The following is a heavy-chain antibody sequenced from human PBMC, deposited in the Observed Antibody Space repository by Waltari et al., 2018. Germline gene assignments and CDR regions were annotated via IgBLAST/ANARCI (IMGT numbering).Heavy chain of an antibody. Sequence: QVQLVESGGGVVQPGRSLRLSCAASGFTFSSYGMHWVRQAPGKGLEWVAVIWYDGSNKYYADSLKGRFTISRDNSKNTLYLQMNSLRAEDTAVYYCASSPTYYYDSSGSDYWGQGTLVTVSS. CDR3: ASSPTYYYDSSGSDY. CDR1: GFTFSSYG. J-gene: IGHJ4*02. V-gene: IGHV3-33*01. D-gene: IGHD3-22*01. CDR2: IWYDGSNK.